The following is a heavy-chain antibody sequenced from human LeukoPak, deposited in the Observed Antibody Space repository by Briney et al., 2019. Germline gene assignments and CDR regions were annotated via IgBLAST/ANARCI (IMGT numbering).Heavy chain of an antibody. CDR1: AGSISSAGYY. Sequence: SETLSLTCTVSAGSISSAGYYWRWIRQPAGKGLEWIERIYSRGSTNYNPSLTSRVTISVDTSKNQFSLKLSSVTAADRAVYYCARESWHLRTNYYYGMDVWGQGTTVTVSS. J-gene: IGHJ6*02. CDR2: IYSRGST. V-gene: IGHV4-61*02. CDR3: ARESWHLRTNYYYGMDV. D-gene: IGHD1-14*01.